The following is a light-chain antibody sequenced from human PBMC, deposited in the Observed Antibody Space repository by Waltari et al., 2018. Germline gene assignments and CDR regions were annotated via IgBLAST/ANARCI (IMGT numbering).Light chain of an antibody. CDR2: TAS. CDR3: QQYYSFPWT. V-gene: IGKV1-12*01. CDR1: QGINNW. Sequence: DIQMTQSPSSVSASVGDRVTITCRASQGINNWLAWYQQKPGKAPKLLIFTASNLQSGVPSRFSGSGSGTDFTLTISSLQSEDFATYYCQQYYSFPWTFGQGTKVEIK. J-gene: IGKJ1*01.